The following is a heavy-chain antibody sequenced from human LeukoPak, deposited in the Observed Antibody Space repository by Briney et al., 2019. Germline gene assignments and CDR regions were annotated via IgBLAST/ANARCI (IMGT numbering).Heavy chain of an antibody. CDR1: GFTFSSYA. V-gene: IGHV3-30-3*01. Sequence: PGGSLRLSCAASGFTFSSYAMHWVRQAPGKGLEWVAVISYDGSNKYYADSVKGRFTISRDNAKNSLYLQMNSLRAEDTAVYYCARVSAVAYYYGMDVWGQGTTVTVSS. J-gene: IGHJ6*02. D-gene: IGHD4-23*01. CDR2: ISYDGSNK. CDR3: ARVSAVAYYYGMDV.